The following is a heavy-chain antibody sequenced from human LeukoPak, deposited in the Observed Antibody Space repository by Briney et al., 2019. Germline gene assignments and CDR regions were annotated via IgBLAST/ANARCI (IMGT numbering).Heavy chain of an antibody. D-gene: IGHD2/OR15-2a*01. CDR2: IYSGGGT. J-gene: IGHJ4*02. V-gene: IGHV3-53*01. CDR3: ARDWFHAIDY. Sequence: GGSLRLSCAVSGFTVSSNYMSWVRQAPGKGLEWVSLIYSGGGTYYADSVRGRFTISRDDSKNTLYLQMNSLRAEDTAVYYCARDWFHAIDYWGQGTLVTVSS. CDR1: GFTVSSNY.